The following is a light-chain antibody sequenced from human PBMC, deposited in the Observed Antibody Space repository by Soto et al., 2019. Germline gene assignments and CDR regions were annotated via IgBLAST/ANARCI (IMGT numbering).Light chain of an antibody. CDR1: SSDVGGYNY. V-gene: IGLV2-14*01. Sequence: QSALTQPASVSGSPGQSITISCTGTSSDVGGYNYVSWYQQHPGKAPKVMIYDVSNRPSGVSNRFSGSTSGNTASLTISGLQAEDEADYYCSSYTSSSFYVFGTGTKLTVL. J-gene: IGLJ1*01. CDR2: DVS. CDR3: SSYTSSSFYV.